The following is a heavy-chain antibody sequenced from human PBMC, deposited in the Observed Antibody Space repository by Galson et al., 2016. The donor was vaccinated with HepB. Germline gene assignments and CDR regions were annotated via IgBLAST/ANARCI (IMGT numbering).Heavy chain of an antibody. V-gene: IGHV3-15*07. CDR3: TTTAR. J-gene: IGHJ4*02. CDR2: IKSKADGGTI. CDR1: GFTFSNAW. Sequence: SLRLSCAASGFTFSNAWMKWVRQAPGKGLEWVGRIKSKADGGTIDYAAPVKGRFIISRDDSKQMVYLQMNGLIKEDTGVYYCTTTARWGQGAQVTVSS.